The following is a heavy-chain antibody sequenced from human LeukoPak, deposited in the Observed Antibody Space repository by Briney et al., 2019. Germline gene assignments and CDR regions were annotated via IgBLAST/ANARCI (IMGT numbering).Heavy chain of an antibody. D-gene: IGHD2-15*01. Sequence: ESGPTLVSPTQTLTLTCTFSGFSLSTSGMCVSWIRQPPGKALEWLARIDWDDDKYYSTSLKTRLTISKDTSKNQVVLTMTNMDPVDTATYYCARKPGYCSGGSCYEDAFDIWGQGTMVTVSS. V-gene: IGHV2-70*11. CDR3: ARKPGYCSGGSCYEDAFDI. CDR2: IDWDDDK. CDR1: GFSLSTSGMC. J-gene: IGHJ3*02.